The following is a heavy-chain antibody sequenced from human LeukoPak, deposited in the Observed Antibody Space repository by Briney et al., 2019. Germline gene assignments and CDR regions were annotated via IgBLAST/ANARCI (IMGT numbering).Heavy chain of an antibody. CDR1: GYSLRELN. D-gene: IGHD3-10*01. V-gene: IGHV1-24*01. CDR2: FNPEEGET. CDR3: ARDRGVPAAFDY. J-gene: IGHJ4*02. Sequence: ASVKVSCKVSGYSLRELNMHWLRQAPGKGPEWMGGFNPEEGETIYAQKFQGRVTMTEDTSTDTAYMELSSLTSEDTAVYYCARDRGVPAAFDYWGQGTLITVSS.